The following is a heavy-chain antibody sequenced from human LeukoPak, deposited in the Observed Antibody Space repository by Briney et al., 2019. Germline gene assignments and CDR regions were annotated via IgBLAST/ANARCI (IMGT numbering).Heavy chain of an antibody. Sequence: SETLSLTCAVYGGSLSGYYWSWIRQPPGKGLEWIGEINHSGSTNYNPSLKSRVTISVDTSKNQFSLKLSSVTAADTAVYYCARHLTYYDFWSGYSYYFDYWGQGTLVTVSS. CDR1: GGSLSGYY. D-gene: IGHD3-3*01. CDR3: ARHLTYYDFWSGYSYYFDY. V-gene: IGHV4-34*01. CDR2: INHSGST. J-gene: IGHJ4*02.